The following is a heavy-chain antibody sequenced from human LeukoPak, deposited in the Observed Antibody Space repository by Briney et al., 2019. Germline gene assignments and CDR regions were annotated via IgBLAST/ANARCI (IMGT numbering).Heavy chain of an antibody. J-gene: IGHJ5*02. D-gene: IGHD3-10*01. CDR3: ARGLRPVRGVIRSHITNNYNCFDP. Sequence: GGSLRLSCAASGFTFSSYRMHWVRQAPGKGLVWVSRINSDGSSTSYADSVKGRFTISRDNAKNTLYLQMNSLRAEDTAVYYCARGLRPVRGVIRSHITNNYNCFDPWGQGTLVTVSS. CDR2: INSDGSST. CDR1: GFTFSSYR. V-gene: IGHV3-74*01.